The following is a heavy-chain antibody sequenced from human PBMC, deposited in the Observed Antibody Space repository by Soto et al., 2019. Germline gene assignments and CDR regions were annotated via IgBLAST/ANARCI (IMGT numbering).Heavy chain of an antibody. Sequence: TSETLSLTCTVSGGSISSGGYYWSWIRQHPGRGLEWIGYIHYSGSTYYNPSLKSRVTTSIDTSKSQFSLKLSSVTAADTAVYYCARGRITTVRGVIDFDYWGQGTLVTAPQ. CDR2: IHYSGST. CDR1: GGSISSGGYY. J-gene: IGHJ4*02. V-gene: IGHV4-31*03. D-gene: IGHD3-10*01. CDR3: ARGRITTVRGVIDFDY.